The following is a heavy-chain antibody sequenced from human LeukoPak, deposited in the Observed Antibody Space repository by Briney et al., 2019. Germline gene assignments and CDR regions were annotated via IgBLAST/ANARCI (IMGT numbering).Heavy chain of an antibody. CDR1: GFTFSTYW. CDR3: TRDSAGNDY. CDR2: IKQDGSEK. Sequence: GGSLRLSCAASGFTFSTYWMSWVRQAPGKGPERVANIKQDGSEKYYVDSVKGRFTISRDNAKNSLYLQMNSLRAEDTAMYYCTRDSAGNDYWGQGTLVTVSS. D-gene: IGHD6-13*01. J-gene: IGHJ4*02. V-gene: IGHV3-7*01.